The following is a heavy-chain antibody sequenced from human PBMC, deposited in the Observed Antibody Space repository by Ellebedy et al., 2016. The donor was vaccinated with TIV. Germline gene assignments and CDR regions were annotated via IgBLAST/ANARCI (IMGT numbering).Heavy chain of an antibody. CDR3: AKDLQTHLGAYSSSWGFDY. CDR2: ISGSGGST. CDR1: GFTFSSYA. D-gene: IGHD6-13*01. Sequence: GGSLRLXXAASGFTFSSYAMSWVRQAPGKGLEWVSAISGSGGSTYYADSVKGRFTISRDNSKNTLYLQMNSLRAEDTAVYYCAKDLQTHLGAYSSSWGFDYWGQGTLVTVSS. V-gene: IGHV3-23*01. J-gene: IGHJ4*02.